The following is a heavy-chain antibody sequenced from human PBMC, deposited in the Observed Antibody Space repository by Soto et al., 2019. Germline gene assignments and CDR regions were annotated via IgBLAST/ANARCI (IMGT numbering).Heavy chain of an antibody. CDR3: SRAISSTWAKGWLDP. D-gene: IGHD6-6*01. J-gene: IGHJ5*02. Sequence: GLLVQSGGEVRKPGASVTVSCKASGYTFRSYGVAWVRQVPGQGLEWMGWISGDSGETTYAQNLRGRITLTADASATTAYMELRSLRSEDTAVYYCSRAISSTWAKGWLDPLGQGTLMTVSS. CDR2: ISGDSGET. CDR1: GYTFRSYG. V-gene: IGHV1-18*01.